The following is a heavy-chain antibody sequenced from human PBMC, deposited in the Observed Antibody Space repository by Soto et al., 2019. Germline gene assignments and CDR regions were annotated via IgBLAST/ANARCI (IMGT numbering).Heavy chain of an antibody. Sequence: KQSQTLSLTCAISGDSVSSNSAAWNWIRQSPSRGLEWLGRTYYRSKWYNDYAVSVKSRITINPDTSKNQFSLQLNSVTPEDTAVYYCARGMVYANVEVLDYWGQGTLVTVSS. CDR3: ARGMVYANVEVLDY. CDR1: GDSVSSNSAA. J-gene: IGHJ4*02. V-gene: IGHV6-1*01. D-gene: IGHD2-8*01. CDR2: TYYRSKWYN.